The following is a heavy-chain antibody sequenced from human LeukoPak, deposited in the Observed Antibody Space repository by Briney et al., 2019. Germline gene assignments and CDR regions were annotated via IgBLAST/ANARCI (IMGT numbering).Heavy chain of an antibody. V-gene: IGHV1-2*02. CDR2: VNSNSGAT. CDR1: EYTFTDYY. Sequence: GASVKVSCKASEYTFTDYYMHWVRQAPGQGLEWMGWVNSNSGATDYAQKFQGRVTMTRDTSISTAYMDLSRLRSDDTAVYYCARANRAVAGDYYYWYMDVWGKGTTVTVSS. J-gene: IGHJ6*03. D-gene: IGHD2-15*01. CDR3: ARANRAVAGDYYYWYMDV.